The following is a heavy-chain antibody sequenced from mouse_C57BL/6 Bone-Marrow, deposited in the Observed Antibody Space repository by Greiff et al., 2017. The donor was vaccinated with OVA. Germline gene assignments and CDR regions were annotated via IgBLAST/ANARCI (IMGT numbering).Heavy chain of an antibody. J-gene: IGHJ2*01. CDR1: GYSITSGYD. D-gene: IGHD2-3*01. Sequence: EVQGVESGPGMVKPSQSLSLTCTVTGYSITSGYDWHWIRHFPGNKLEWLGYISYSGSTNYNPSLKSRISITHDTSKNHFFLKLNSVTTEDTATYYCARGRWFLFDYWGQGTTLTVSS. V-gene: IGHV3-1*01. CDR3: ARGRWFLFDY. CDR2: ISYSGST.